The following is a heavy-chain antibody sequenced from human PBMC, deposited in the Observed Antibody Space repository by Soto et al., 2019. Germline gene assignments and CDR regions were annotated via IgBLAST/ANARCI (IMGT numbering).Heavy chain of an antibody. V-gene: IGHV3-23*01. D-gene: IGHD3-10*01. J-gene: IGHJ4*02. CDR1: GFTFKNYD. CDR2: ISGSGGVT. Sequence: EVELLESGGGLVQPGGSLRLSCVASGFTFKNYDMRWIRQAPGKGLEWVSGISGSGGVTYYADSVKGRFTISRDNSKNTIYLQMNSLRAEDTAIYYCAKNRQCRSYYESAGHYDNWGQGTLVTVSS. CDR3: AKNRQCRSYYESAGHYDN.